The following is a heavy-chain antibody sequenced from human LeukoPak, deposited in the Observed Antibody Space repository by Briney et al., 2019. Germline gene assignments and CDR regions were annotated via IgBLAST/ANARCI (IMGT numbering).Heavy chain of an antibody. CDR1: GFTFSCYA. V-gene: IGHV3-30-3*01. CDR3: ARGGDKAFDI. Sequence: PGGSLRLSCAASGFTFSCYAMHWVRQAPGKGLEWVAVISYDGSNKYYADSVKGRFTISRDNSKNTLYLQMNSLRAEDTAVYYCARGGDKAFDIWGQGTMVTVSS. D-gene: IGHD3-10*01. J-gene: IGHJ3*02. CDR2: ISYDGSNK.